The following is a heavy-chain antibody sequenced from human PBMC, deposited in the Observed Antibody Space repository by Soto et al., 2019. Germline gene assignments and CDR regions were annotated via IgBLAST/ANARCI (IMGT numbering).Heavy chain of an antibody. CDR1: GGSISSSSYY. CDR2: IYYSGST. J-gene: IGHJ5*02. D-gene: IGHD3-3*01. CDR3: ARHFLGVVINWFDP. Sequence: SATLSLTCTVSGGSISSSSYYWGWIRQPPGKGLEWIGGIYYSGSTYYNPSLKSRVTISVDTSKNQFSLKLSSVTAADTAVYYCARHFLGVVINWFDPWGQGTLVTVSS. V-gene: IGHV4-39*01.